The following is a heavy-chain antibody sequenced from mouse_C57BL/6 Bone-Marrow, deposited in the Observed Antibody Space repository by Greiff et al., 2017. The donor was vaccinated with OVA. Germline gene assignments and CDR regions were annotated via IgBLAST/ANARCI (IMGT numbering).Heavy chain of an antibody. CDR1: GYTFTSYG. CDR2: IYPRSGNT. CDR3: AREGITTVVYFDY. J-gene: IGHJ2*01. V-gene: IGHV1-81*01. D-gene: IGHD1-1*01. Sequence: VQLQQSGAELARPGASVKLSCKASGYTFTSYGISWVKQRTGQGLEWIGEIYPRSGNTYYNEKFKGKATLTADKSSSTAYMELRSLTSEDSAVYVCAREGITTVVYFDYGGQGTTLTVSS.